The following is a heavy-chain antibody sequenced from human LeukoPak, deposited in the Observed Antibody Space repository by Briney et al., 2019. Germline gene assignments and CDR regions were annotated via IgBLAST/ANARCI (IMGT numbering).Heavy chain of an antibody. CDR2: IYSGGST. J-gene: IGHJ4*02. CDR3: ARESDSSWSN. V-gene: IGHV3-53*01. CDR1: GFTVNSNY. D-gene: IGHD6-13*01. Sequence: PGGSLRLSCAASGFTVNSNYMSWVRQAPGKGLEWVSVIYSGGSTYYADSVKGRFTISRDNSKNTLYLQMNSLRAEDTAVYYCARESDSSWSNWGQGTLVTVSS.